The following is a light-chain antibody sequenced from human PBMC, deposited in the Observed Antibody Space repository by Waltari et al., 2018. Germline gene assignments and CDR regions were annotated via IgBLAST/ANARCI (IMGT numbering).Light chain of an antibody. CDR3: CSYAGSYILV. CDR2: DVN. CDR1: SSDVGGSNY. V-gene: IGLV2-11*01. J-gene: IGLJ2*01. Sequence: QSALPQPRSVSGSPGQSVTISCTGTSSDVGGSNYVSWYQQHPGKTPKLMIYDVNKRPSGVPDLFSGSKSGNTASLTISGLQAEDEADFYCCSYAGSYILVFGGGTKLTVL.